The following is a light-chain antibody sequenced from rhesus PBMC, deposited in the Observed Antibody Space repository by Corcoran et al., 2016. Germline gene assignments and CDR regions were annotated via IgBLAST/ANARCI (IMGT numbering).Light chain of an antibody. CDR1: QPISPY. Sequence: DIQMTQSPSSLSASVVDRVTITFRASQPISPYLACYQHKPGKFPKLLICAASTLQSGVPSRFSGSGSGTEFTLTISSLQPEDFATYYWQQHYSLPLTVGGGTSVELK. J-gene: IGKJ4*01. CDR3: QQHYSLPLT. V-gene: IGKV1-44*03. CDR2: AAS.